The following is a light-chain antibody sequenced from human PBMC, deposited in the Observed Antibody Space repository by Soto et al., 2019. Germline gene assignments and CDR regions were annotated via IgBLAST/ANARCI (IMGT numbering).Light chain of an antibody. V-gene: IGKV1-39*01. CDR1: QSIRRS. CDR3: QQTYSSPRT. CDR2: AAS. Sequence: DIQMTQSPPSLSASVADRVTITCRASQSIRRSLNWYQQKPGKAPNLLIYAASSLQTGVPSRFTGSGSGTDFTLTISNLQPEGFAVYYCQQTYSSPRTFGQGTKVDIK. J-gene: IGKJ1*01.